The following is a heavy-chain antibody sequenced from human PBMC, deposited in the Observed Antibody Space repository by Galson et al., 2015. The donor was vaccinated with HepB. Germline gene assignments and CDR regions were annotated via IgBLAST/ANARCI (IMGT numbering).Heavy chain of an antibody. CDR3: ARQPIGYCSGGSCSQYYFDY. CDR2: IDPSDSYA. D-gene: IGHD2-15*01. CDR1: GYSFTSYW. V-gene: IGHV5-10-1*01. Sequence: QSGAEVKKPGESPRISCKGSGYSFTSYWITWARQMPGKGLEWMGKIDPSDSYAQYSPSFQGHVTISLDKSISTAYLQWSSLKASDTAMYYCARQPIGYCSGGSCSQYYFDYWGQGTLVTVSS. J-gene: IGHJ4*02.